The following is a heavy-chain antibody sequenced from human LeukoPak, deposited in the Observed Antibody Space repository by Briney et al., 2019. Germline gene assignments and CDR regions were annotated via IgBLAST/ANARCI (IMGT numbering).Heavy chain of an antibody. D-gene: IGHD6-13*01. CDR1: GFTFSTYG. CDR2: IKEDGSEK. Sequence: PGRSLRLSCEASGFTFSTYGIHWVRQAPGKGLEWVANIKEDGSEKYYVDSVEGRFTISRDNAKKSLFLQMNSLRAEDTAVYYCARRRPAGRFFDYWGQGTLVTVSS. V-gene: IGHV3-7*03. CDR3: ARRRPAGRFFDY. J-gene: IGHJ4*02.